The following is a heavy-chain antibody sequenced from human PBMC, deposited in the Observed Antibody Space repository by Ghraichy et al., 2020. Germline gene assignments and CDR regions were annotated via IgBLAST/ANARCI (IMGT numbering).Heavy chain of an antibody. CDR2: IQYDGISQ. Sequence: GGSLRLSCAASGFSFRSYGMNWVRRAPGKGLEWLTFIQYDGISQFYADSVKGRFTISRDNSNNTLHLQMNSLRPEDTAIYYCAKWMSSSWFVRGLGGMDVWGRGTTVSVAS. J-gene: IGHJ6*02. CDR1: GFSFRSYG. V-gene: IGHV3-30*02. D-gene: IGHD6-13*01. CDR3: AKWMSSSWFVRGLGGMDV.